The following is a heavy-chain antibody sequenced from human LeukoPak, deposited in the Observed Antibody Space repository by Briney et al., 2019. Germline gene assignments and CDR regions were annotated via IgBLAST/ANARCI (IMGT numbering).Heavy chain of an antibody. Sequence: GGSLRLSCAASGFIFSSYAMSWVRQAPGKGLEWVSAISGSGGSTYYADSVKGRFTISRDNSKNTLYLQMNSLRAEDTAVYYCAKDPGGYSYGPQLDYWGQGTLVTVSS. CDR3: AKDPGGYSYGPQLDY. D-gene: IGHD5-18*01. CDR1: GFIFSSYA. V-gene: IGHV3-23*01. CDR2: ISGSGGST. J-gene: IGHJ4*02.